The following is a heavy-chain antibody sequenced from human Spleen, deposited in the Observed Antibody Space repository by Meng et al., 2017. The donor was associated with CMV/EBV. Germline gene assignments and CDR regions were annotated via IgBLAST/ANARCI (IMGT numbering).Heavy chain of an antibody. CDR3: ARERTSFLDY. D-gene: IGHD6-6*01. CDR2: IKQDGSEK. Sequence: GESLEISCAASGFTFSSYWMSWVRQAPGKGLEWVANIKQDGSEKYYVDSVKGRFTISRDNAKNSLYLQMNSLRAEDTAVYYCARERTSFLDYWGQGTLVTVSS. V-gene: IGHV3-7*01. J-gene: IGHJ4*02. CDR1: GFTFSSYW.